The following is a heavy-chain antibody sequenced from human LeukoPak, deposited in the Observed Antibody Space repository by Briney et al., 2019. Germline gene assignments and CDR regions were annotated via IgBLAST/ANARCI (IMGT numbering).Heavy chain of an antibody. CDR2: IYHSGST. V-gene: IGHV4-38-2*02. D-gene: IGHD3-10*01. CDR3: VRDYTSGSYDY. Sequence: PSETLSLTCTVSAYSISSGYYWGWIRQPPGKGLEWIGNIYHSGSTYYNPSLKSRVTISVDTSKNQFSLKLSSVTAADTAVYYCVRDYTSGSYDYWGQGALVTVSS. J-gene: IGHJ4*02. CDR1: AYSISSGYY.